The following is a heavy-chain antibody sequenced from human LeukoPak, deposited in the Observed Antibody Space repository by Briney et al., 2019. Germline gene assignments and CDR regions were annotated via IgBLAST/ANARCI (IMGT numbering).Heavy chain of an antibody. CDR1: GLTFSSYA. Sequence: GGSLRLSCAASGLTFSSYAMSWVRQAPGKGLEWVSAISGSGCSTYYADSVKGRFTISRDNSKNTLYLQMNSLRAEDTAVYYCAKDIVGATTRFFDYWGQGTLVTVSS. CDR2: ISGSGCST. V-gene: IGHV3-23*01. CDR3: AKDIVGATTRFFDY. J-gene: IGHJ4*02. D-gene: IGHD1-26*01.